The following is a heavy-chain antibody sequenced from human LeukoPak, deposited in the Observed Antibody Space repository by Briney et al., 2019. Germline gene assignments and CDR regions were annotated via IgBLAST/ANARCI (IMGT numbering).Heavy chain of an antibody. D-gene: IGHD1-26*01. CDR1: GFIFGSYA. CDR2: ISNNGGST. J-gene: IGHJ4*02. CDR3: ARPLSGTYWYYFDY. V-gene: IGHV3-64*01. Sequence: GGSLRLSCAASGFIFGSYAMHWDRQAPGKGLEYVSAISNNGGSTYYANSVKGRFTISRDNSENTLYLQLGSLRAEDMAVYYCARPLSGTYWYYFDYWGQGTLVTVSS.